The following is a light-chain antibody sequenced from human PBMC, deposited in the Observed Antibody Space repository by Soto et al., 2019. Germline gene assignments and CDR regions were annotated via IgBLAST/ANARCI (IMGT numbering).Light chain of an antibody. CDR1: QGIRND. J-gene: IGKJ1*01. CDR2: GAS. CDR3: LQDYNYPWS. V-gene: IGKV1-6*01. Sequence: AIQMTQSPSSLSASVGDRVTITCRASQGIRNDLDWYQQKPGKAPKLLIYGASNLQSGVPSRFSGSGSGTDFTLTIRSLQPEDFATYYCLQDYNYPWSFGQGTKVDIK.